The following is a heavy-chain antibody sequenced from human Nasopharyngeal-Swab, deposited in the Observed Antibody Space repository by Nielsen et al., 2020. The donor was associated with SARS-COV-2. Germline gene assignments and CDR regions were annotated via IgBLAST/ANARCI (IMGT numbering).Heavy chain of an antibody. V-gene: IGHV3-48*01. Sequence: RQPPGKGLEWVSYISSSSSTIYYADSVKGRFTISRDNAKNSLYLQMNSLRAEDTAVYYCASRQNVLRFLEWSSYYYYYYMDVWGKGTTVTVSS. D-gene: IGHD3-3*01. CDR3: ASRQNVLRFLEWSSYYYYYYMDV. CDR2: ISSSSSTI. J-gene: IGHJ6*03.